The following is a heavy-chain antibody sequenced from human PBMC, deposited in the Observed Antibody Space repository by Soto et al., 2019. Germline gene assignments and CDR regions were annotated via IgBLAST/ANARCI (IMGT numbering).Heavy chain of an antibody. V-gene: IGHV4-39*01. CDR3: ASPSGTTVATRDWYFDL. CDR1: GGSISSSTYY. D-gene: IGHD4-17*01. J-gene: IGHJ2*01. CDR2: IYYSGST. Sequence: QLQLQESGPGLVKPSETLSLTCTVSGGSISSSTYYWGWIRQPPGKGLEWIGSIYYSGSTYYNPSLTSRVTISVDTSKNQFSLKLSSVTAADTALYYCASPSGTTVATRDWYFDLWGRGTLVTVSS.